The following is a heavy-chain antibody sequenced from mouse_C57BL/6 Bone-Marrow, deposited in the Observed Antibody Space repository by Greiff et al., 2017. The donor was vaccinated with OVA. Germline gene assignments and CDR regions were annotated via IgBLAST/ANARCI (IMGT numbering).Heavy chain of an antibody. V-gene: IGHV1-64*01. Sequence: QVQLQQPGAELVKPGASVKLSCKTSGYTFTSYWMHWVKQRPGQGLEWIGMIHPNSGSTNYNEKFKSKATLTVDKSSSTAYMQLSSLTSKDSAVYYCARGGFYYSNYVGWYFDVWGTGTTVTVSS. CDR1: GYTFTSYW. D-gene: IGHD2-5*01. CDR3: ARGGFYYSNYVGWYFDV. J-gene: IGHJ1*03. CDR2: IHPNSGST.